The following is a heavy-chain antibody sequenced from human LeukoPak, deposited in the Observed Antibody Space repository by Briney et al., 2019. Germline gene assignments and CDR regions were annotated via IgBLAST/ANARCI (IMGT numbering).Heavy chain of an antibody. V-gene: IGHV6-1*01. J-gene: IGHJ6*02. Sequence: SQTLSLTCALSGDSVSSNSAAWNWIRQSPSRGLEWLGRTYYRAKWYTDYAVSVKSRIPINPDTSKNQFSLQLNSVTPEDTAVYYCAREIYYYDSSGYYDGWYYYGMDVWGQGTTVTVSS. CDR3: AREIYYYDSSGYYDGWYYYGMDV. D-gene: IGHD3-22*01. CDR2: TYYRAKWYT. CDR1: GDSVSSNSAA.